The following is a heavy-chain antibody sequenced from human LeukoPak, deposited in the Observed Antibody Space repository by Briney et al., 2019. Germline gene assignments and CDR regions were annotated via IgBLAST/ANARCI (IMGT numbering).Heavy chain of an antibody. Sequence: GASVKVSCKASGYTFTSYAMNWVRQATGQGLEWMGWMNPNSGNTGYALKFQDRVTMTRNTSISTAYMELSSLRSEDTAVYYCARLPLVTAPARWGQGTLVTVSS. CDR1: GYTFTSYA. V-gene: IGHV1-8*02. D-gene: IGHD2-21*02. J-gene: IGHJ4*02. CDR2: MNPNSGNT. CDR3: ARLPLVTAPAR.